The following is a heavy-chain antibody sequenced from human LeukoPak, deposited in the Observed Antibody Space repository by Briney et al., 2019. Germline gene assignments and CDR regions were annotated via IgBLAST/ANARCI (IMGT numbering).Heavy chain of an antibody. V-gene: IGHV3-49*04. D-gene: IGHD2-15*01. Sequence: GRSLRLSCTASGFTFGDYAMSWVRQAPGEGVEWVGFIRSKAYGGTTEYAASVKGRFTISRDDSKSTAYLQMNSLKTEDTAVYYCTRGVDVYYYYGMDVWGKGTTVTVSS. CDR1: GFTFGDYA. CDR2: IRSKAYGGTT. J-gene: IGHJ6*04. CDR3: TRGVDVYYYYGMDV.